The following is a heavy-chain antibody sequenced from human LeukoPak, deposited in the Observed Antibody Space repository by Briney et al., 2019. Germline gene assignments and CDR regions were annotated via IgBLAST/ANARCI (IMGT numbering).Heavy chain of an antibody. CDR2: INPNSGGT. V-gene: IGHV1-2*02. CDR3: ARATAKDIVVVVAATRLDY. Sequence: GASVKVSRKASRYTFTGYYLHWVRQAPRQELEWMGWINPNSGGTNYAQKLQGRVTMTRDTSISTAYMELSRLRSDDTAVYYCARATAKDIVVVVAATRLDYWGQGTLVTVSS. J-gene: IGHJ4*02. D-gene: IGHD2-15*01. CDR1: RYTFTGYY.